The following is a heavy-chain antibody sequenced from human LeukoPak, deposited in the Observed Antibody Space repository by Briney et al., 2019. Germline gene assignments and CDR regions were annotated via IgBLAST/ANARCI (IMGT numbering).Heavy chain of an antibody. J-gene: IGHJ3*01. CDR2: ISDRGDST. Sequence: ETLSLTCTVSGGSISSSSYYWGWIRQPPGKGLEWVSVISDRGDSTYYADSVKGRFTISRDSSKNTLYLQMNSLRGEDTALYYCAKGRWGLTINNFDLWGQGTMVTVSS. D-gene: IGHD2-21*01. CDR3: AKGRWGLTINNFDL. CDR1: GGSISSSSYY. V-gene: IGHV3-23*01.